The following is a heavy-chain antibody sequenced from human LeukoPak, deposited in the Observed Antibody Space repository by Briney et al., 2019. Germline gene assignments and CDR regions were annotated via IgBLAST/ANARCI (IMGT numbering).Heavy chain of an antibody. J-gene: IGHJ6*02. Sequence: SQTLSLTCTVSGGSISSGDYYWSWIRQPPGKGLEWIGYIYYSGSTHYNPSLKSRVTISVDKSKNQFSLKLSSVTAADTAVYYCASLSGRGYYYYGMDVWGQGTTVTVSS. V-gene: IGHV4-30-4*01. D-gene: IGHD2-15*01. CDR1: GGSISSGDYY. CDR2: IYYSGST. CDR3: ASLSGRGYYYYGMDV.